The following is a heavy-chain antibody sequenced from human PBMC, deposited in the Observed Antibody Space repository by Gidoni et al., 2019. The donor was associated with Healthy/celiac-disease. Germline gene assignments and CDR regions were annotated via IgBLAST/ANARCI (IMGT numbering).Heavy chain of an antibody. J-gene: IGHJ3*02. CDR1: GGSISSGGYY. Sequence: QVQLQESGPGLVKPSQTLSPTCTVAGGSISSGGYYWSWIRQHPGKGLEWIGYIYYSGSTYYHPSLKSRVTISVDTSKNQFSLKLSSVTAADTAVYYCARDPRGGTGTTNYAFDIWGQGTMVTVSS. D-gene: IGHD1-1*01. CDR3: ARDPRGGTGTTNYAFDI. V-gene: IGHV4-31*03. CDR2: IYYSGST.